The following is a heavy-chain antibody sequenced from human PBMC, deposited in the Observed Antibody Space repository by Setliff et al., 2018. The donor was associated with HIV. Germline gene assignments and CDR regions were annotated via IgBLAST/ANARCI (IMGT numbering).Heavy chain of an antibody. CDR3: ARDQGHHFDIRGQVDFDL. J-gene: IGHJ2*01. V-gene: IGHV4-59*12. CDR2: IYYSGST. CDR1: GGSISSYY. D-gene: IGHD3-22*01. Sequence: SETLSLTCTVSGGSISSYYWGWIRQPPGKGLEWIGSIYYSGSTNYNPSLETRVTIPVDTSKNQFSLKLNSVTAADTAVYDCARDQGHHFDIRGQVDFDLWGRGTLVTVSS.